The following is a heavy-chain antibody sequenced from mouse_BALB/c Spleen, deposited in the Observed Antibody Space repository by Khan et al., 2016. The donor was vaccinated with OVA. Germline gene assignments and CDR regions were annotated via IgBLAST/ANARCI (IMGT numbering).Heavy chain of an antibody. CDR2: ISYSGNT. J-gene: IGHJ2*01. CDR1: GYSITTDYA. CDR3: ARVYGGDFDY. Sequence: EVQLQESGPGLVKPSQSLSLTCTVTGYSITTDYAWNWIRQFPGNKLECMGYISYSGNTKYNPSLKSRNSITRDTSKNQFFLQLKSVTTEDTARYYCARVYGGDFDYWGQGTTLTVSS. V-gene: IGHV3-2*02. D-gene: IGHD1-1*01.